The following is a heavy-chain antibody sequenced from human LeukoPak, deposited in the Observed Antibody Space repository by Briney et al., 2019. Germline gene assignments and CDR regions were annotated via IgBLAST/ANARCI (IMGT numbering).Heavy chain of an antibody. V-gene: IGHV3-23*01. D-gene: IGHD3-16*01. CDR1: GFTFSSYA. CDR3: AKGGLFNWFDP. J-gene: IGHJ5*02. CDR2: LSDSGAST. Sequence: GGSLRLSCAASGFTFSSYAMTWVRQAPGKGLEWVSALSDSGASTYFADSVKGRFTISRDNSKNTLYLQMNSLRAEDTAVYYCAKGGLFNWFDPWGQGTLVTVSS.